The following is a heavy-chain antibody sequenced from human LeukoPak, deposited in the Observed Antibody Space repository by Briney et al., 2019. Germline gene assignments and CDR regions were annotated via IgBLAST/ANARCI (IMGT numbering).Heavy chain of an antibody. Sequence: TSETLSLTCAVYGGSFSGYYWSWIRQPPGKGLDWIGEINHSGSTNYNPSLKSRVTISVDTSKNQFSLKLSSVTAADTAVYYCARGDSSSWYFDYWGQGTLVTVSS. D-gene: IGHD6-13*01. CDR2: INHSGST. V-gene: IGHV4-34*01. CDR1: GGSFSGYY. CDR3: ARGDSSSWYFDY. J-gene: IGHJ4*02.